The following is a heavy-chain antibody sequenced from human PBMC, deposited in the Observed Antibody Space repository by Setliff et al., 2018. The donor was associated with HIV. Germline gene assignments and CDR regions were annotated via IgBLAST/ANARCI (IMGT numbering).Heavy chain of an antibody. CDR3: ARGGTYCTNGVCYTHNWFDP. CDR1: GYSISSGYY. J-gene: IGHJ5*02. Sequence: SETLSLTCAVSGYSISSGYYWGWIRQPPGKGLEWIGQIYDNGNTNYNPSLKGRVTISVDTSKNQFSLKLSSVTAADTAVYYCARGGTYCTNGVCYTHNWFDPWGQGTLVTVSS. CDR2: IYDNGNT. D-gene: IGHD2-8*01. V-gene: IGHV4-38-2*01.